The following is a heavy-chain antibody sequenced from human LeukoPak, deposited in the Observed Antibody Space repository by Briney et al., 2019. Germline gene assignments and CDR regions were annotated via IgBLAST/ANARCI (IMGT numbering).Heavy chain of an antibody. J-gene: IGHJ4*02. CDR2: ISRSGSTI. Sequence: PGGSLRLSCVGSGFTFSSYEMNWVRQAPGKGLEWVSYISRSGSTIYYADSVKGRFTISRDNAKNSLYLQMNSLRAEDTAFYYCARDSAAVAVAFDYWGQGTLVTVSS. D-gene: IGHD6-19*01. CDR3: ARDSAAVAVAFDY. CDR1: GFTFSSYE. V-gene: IGHV3-48*03.